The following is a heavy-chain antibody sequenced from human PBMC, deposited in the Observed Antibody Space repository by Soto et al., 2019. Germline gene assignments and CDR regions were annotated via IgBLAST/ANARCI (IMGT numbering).Heavy chain of an antibody. CDR1: GFAFRGYA. CDR2: LRGTGGTT. CDR3: AKFIVGTGGSSGWPWYLDS. J-gene: IGHJ4*02. D-gene: IGHD6-25*01. V-gene: IGHV3-23*01. Sequence: EVQLLESGGNLVQPGGSLRLSCAASGFAFRGYAMPWVRRAPGKGLEWVSALRGTGGTTYSADSVRGRFTITRDNSKNTLYLQMNGLSHEDSAIYYCAKFIVGTGGSSGWPWYLDSWGQGTLVTVSS.